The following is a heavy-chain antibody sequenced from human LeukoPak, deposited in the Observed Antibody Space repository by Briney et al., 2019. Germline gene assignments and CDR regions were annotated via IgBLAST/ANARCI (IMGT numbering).Heavy chain of an antibody. D-gene: IGHD3-22*01. V-gene: IGHV3-66*01. J-gene: IGHJ4*02. Sequence: GGSLRLSCAASGFTVSSNYMSWVRQVPGKGLEWVSVIYNSGRTYYADSVKGRFTISRDNSKNTVYLQMNSLRAEDTAVYYCARESNSGYYLSYWGRGTLVTVS. CDR3: ARESNSGYYLSY. CDR2: IYNSGRT. CDR1: GFTVSSNY.